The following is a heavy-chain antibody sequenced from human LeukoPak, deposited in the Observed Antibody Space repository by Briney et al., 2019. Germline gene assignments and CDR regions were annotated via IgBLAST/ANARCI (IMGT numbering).Heavy chain of an antibody. D-gene: IGHD1-7*01. J-gene: IGHJ4*02. CDR1: GGTFSSYA. CDR2: IIPIFGTA. Sequence: GASVNVSCKASGGTFSSYAISWVRQAPGQGLEWMGGIIPIFGTANYAQKFQGRVTITADESTSTAYMELSSLRSEDTAVYYCARDAGITGTTDLDYWGQGTLVTVSS. CDR3: ARDAGITGTTDLDY. V-gene: IGHV1-69*13.